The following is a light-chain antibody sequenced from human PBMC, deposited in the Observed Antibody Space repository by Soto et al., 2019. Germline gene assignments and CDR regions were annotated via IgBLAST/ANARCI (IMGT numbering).Light chain of an antibody. V-gene: IGLV2-8*01. CDR3: SSYAGSNNVV. CDR2: EVS. Sequence: LTQPPSASGSPGQSVTISCTGTSSDVGGYNYVSWYQQHPGKAPKLMIYEVSKRPSGVPDRFSGSKSGNTASLTVSGLQAEDEADYYCSSYAGSNNVVFGGGTKVTVL. CDR1: SSDVGGYNY. J-gene: IGLJ2*01.